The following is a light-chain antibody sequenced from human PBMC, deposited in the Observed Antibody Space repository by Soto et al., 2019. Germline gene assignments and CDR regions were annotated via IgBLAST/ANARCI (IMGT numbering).Light chain of an antibody. CDR2: NND. Sequence: QLVLTQPPSASVTPGQRVTISCSGSSSNIGANPINWYQQLPGTAPKLLIYNNDQRPSGVPDRFSASKSGTSASLAISGLQSEDEADYYCEAWDDSLYGAVLGGGTKLTVL. CDR1: SSNIGANP. CDR3: EAWDDSLYGAV. V-gene: IGLV1-44*01. J-gene: IGLJ2*01.